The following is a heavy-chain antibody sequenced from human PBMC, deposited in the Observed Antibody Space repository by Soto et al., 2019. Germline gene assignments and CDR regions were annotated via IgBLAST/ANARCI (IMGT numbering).Heavy chain of an antibody. CDR1: GYTFTSYA. D-gene: IGHD3-3*01. Sequence: QVQLVQSGAEVKKPGASVKVSCKASGYTFTSYAMHWVRQAPGQRLEWMGWINAGNGNTKYSQKFQGRVTITRDTSASTAYMELSSLRSEDTAVYYCARVAPYDFWSGYYTYFDYWGQGTLVTVSS. J-gene: IGHJ4*02. V-gene: IGHV1-3*01. CDR2: INAGNGNT. CDR3: ARVAPYDFWSGYYTYFDY.